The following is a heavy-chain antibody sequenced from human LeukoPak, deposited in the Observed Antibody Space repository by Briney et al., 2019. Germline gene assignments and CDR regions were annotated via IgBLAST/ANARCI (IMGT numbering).Heavy chain of an antibody. CDR2: MNPNSGNT. CDR3: ARVSPYYYGSGRFGF. CDR1: GYTFTIYD. V-gene: IGHV1-8*01. Sequence: ASVTVSCKASGYTFTIYDINWVRQAPGQGLEWMGWMNPNSGNTGYAQKFQGRVTMTRNTAISTAYMELSSLRSEDTAVYYCARVSPYYYGSGRFGFWGQGTMVTVSS. D-gene: IGHD3-10*01. J-gene: IGHJ3*01.